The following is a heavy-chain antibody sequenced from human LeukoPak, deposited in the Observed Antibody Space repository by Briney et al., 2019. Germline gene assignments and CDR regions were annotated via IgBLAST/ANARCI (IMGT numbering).Heavy chain of an antibody. J-gene: IGHJ6*02. CDR3: ARDNYYGSGSYAYYYGMDV. D-gene: IGHD3-10*01. V-gene: IGHV3-20*04. Sequence: PGGSLRLSCAASGFTFDDYGMSWVRKAPGKGLGWESGINWNGGSTGYADSVKGRFTISRDNAKTSLYLQMNSLKPEDTALYYCARDNYYGSGSYAYYYGMDVWGQGTTVTVSS. CDR2: INWNGGST. CDR1: GFTFDDYG.